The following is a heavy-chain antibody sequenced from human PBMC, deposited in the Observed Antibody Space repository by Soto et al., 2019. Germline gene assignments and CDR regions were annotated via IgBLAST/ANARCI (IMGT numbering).Heavy chain of an antibody. CDR3: ARIKAYGDYVDY. J-gene: IGHJ4*02. D-gene: IGHD4-17*01. V-gene: IGHV3-21*01. CDR1: GFTFSSYS. Sequence: GGSLRLSCAASGFTFSSYSMNWVRQAPGKGLEWVSSISSSSSYIYYADSVKGRFTISRDNAKNSLYLQMNSLRAEDTAVYYCARIKAYGDYVDYWGQGTLVTVSS. CDR2: ISSSSSYI.